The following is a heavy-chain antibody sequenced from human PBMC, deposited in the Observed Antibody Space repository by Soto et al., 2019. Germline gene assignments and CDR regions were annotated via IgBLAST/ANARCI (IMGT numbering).Heavy chain of an antibody. Sequence: ASVKVSCKASGYTFASYGISWVRQAPGQGLESMGWISAYNGNTNYAQKLQGRVTMTTDTSTSTAYMELRSLRSDDTAVYYCARDRPEVYYYYGMDVWGQGTTVTV. J-gene: IGHJ6*02. CDR1: GYTFASYG. CDR2: ISAYNGNT. V-gene: IGHV1-18*04. CDR3: ARDRPEVYYYYGMDV.